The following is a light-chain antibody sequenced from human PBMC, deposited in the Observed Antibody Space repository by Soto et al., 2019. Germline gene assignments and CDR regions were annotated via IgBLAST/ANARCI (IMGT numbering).Light chain of an antibody. CDR2: DVS. Sequence: QSALTQPASVSGSPGQSITISCTGTSSDVGGYNYVSWYQQHPGKAPKLMIYDVSNRPSGVSNRCSGSKSGNTASLTISGLQAEDGADYYCSSYTSSSTVVFGGGTKVTVL. CDR1: SSDVGGYNY. CDR3: SSYTSSSTVV. J-gene: IGLJ2*01. V-gene: IGLV2-14*01.